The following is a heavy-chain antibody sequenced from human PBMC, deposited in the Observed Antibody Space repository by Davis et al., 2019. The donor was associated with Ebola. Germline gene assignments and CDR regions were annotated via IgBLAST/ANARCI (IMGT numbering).Heavy chain of an antibody. J-gene: IGHJ6*02. CDR1: GYTFTSYY. V-gene: IGHV1-46*01. CDR3: ARRGYYDSSGYYGARVYYYYGMDV. CDR2: INPSGGST. D-gene: IGHD3-22*01. Sequence: ASVKVSCKASGYTFTSYYMHWVRQAPGQGLEWMGIINPSGGSTSYAQKFQGRVTMTRDTSTSTVCMELSSLRSEDTAVYYCARRGYYDSSGYYGARVYYYYGMDVWGQGTTVTVSS.